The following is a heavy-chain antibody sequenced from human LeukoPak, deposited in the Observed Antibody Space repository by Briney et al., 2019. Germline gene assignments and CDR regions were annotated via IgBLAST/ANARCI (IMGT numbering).Heavy chain of an antibody. V-gene: IGHV3-21*01. CDR1: GFTFSTYS. CDR2: ISSSSSYI. J-gene: IGHJ3*02. Sequence: GGSLRLSCAASGFTFSTYSMNWVRQAPGKGLEWVSFISSSSSYIYYADSVKGRFTISRDNAKNSLYLQMNSLRAEDTAVYYCARVRDTAMVTSDAFDIWGQGTMVTVSS. CDR3: ARVRDTAMVTSDAFDI. D-gene: IGHD5-18*01.